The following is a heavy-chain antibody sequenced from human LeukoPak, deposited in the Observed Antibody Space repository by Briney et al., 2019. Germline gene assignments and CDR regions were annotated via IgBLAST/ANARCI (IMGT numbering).Heavy chain of an antibody. D-gene: IGHD3-3*01. CDR1: GGSISSSSYY. Sequence: SETLSLTCTGSGGSISSSSYYWGWIRQPPGEGLEWIGSIYYSGSTYYNPSLKSRVTISVDTSKNQFSLKLSSVTAADTAVYYCARREYYDYWSGYGGNLPWGQGTLVTVSS. J-gene: IGHJ4*02. CDR2: IYYSGST. V-gene: IGHV4-39*01. CDR3: ARREYYDYWSGYGGNLP.